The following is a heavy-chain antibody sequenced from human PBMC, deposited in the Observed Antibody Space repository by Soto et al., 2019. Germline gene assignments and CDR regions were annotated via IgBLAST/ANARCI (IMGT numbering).Heavy chain of an antibody. CDR1: GFIFTDHA. CDR2: ISLDGNNK. D-gene: IGHD6-19*01. Sequence: QVQLVESGGGVVQPGTSLRLSCAASGFIFTDHAMHWVRQAPGKGLEWVAVISLDGNNKFFAASVEGRATISRDNSKNMVYLQVNSLRAQDTAVYYCAKDMGPKAVAGDFDYWGQGTLVTVS. J-gene: IGHJ4*02. V-gene: IGHV3-30*18. CDR3: AKDMGPKAVAGDFDY.